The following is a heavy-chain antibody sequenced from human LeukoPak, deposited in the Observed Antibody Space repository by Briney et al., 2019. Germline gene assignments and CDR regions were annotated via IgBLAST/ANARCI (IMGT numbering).Heavy chain of an antibody. CDR1: GGSISSYY. J-gene: IGHJ4*02. Sequence: SETLSLTCTVSGGSISSYYWSWIRQPPGKGLEWIGYIYYSGSTNYNPSLKSRVTISVDTSKNQFSLKLSSVTAADTAVYYCARLGYSYAIDYWGQGTLVTVSS. V-gene: IGHV4-59*08. D-gene: IGHD5-18*01. CDR2: IYYSGST. CDR3: ARLGYSYAIDY.